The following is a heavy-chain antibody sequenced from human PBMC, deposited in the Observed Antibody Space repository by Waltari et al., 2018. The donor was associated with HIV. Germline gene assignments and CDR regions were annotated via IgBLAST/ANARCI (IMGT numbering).Heavy chain of an antibody. V-gene: IGHV3-66*01. CDR3: ARVDRAGTTSGWDVFDI. J-gene: IGHJ3*02. Sequence: EVQLVESGGGLVRPGGSLRLSCAASGFTVRSHHMAGVRQTPGKGLEYVSVMYSGGTTHYADSVNGRFTISRDSSKSALYLQMNTLRAEDTALYYCARVDRAGTTSGWDVFDIWGQGTMVTVSS. CDR1: GFTVRSHH. D-gene: IGHD1-1*01. CDR2: MYSGGTT.